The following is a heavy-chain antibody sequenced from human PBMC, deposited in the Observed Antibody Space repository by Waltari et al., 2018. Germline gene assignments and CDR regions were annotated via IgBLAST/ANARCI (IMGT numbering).Heavy chain of an antibody. Sequence: EVQLLESGGGSIQPGGSLRLSCVASGFTFSSYAMSWVRQAPGKGLEWVSSVSSSGASTYYADSVKVRFTISRDNSKNTLYLQMNSLRADDTAVYFCAKDFYSTSWSSPDYWGQGTLVTVSS. V-gene: IGHV3-23*01. CDR2: VSSSGAST. J-gene: IGHJ4*02. D-gene: IGHD6-13*01. CDR1: GFTFSSYA. CDR3: AKDFYSTSWSSPDY.